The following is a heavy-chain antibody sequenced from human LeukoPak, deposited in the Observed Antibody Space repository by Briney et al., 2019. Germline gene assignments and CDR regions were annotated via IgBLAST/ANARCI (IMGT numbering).Heavy chain of an antibody. CDR3: ARGLRNYGDYGLVGGWFDP. J-gene: IGHJ5*02. CDR2: IYYSGST. Sequence: PQTLSLTCTVSGGSISSGGYYWSWIRQHPGKGLEWIGYIYYSGSTYYNPSLKSRVTISVDTSKNQFSLKLSSVTAADTAVYYCARGLRNYGDYGLVGGWFDPWGQGTLVTVSS. CDR1: GGSISSGGYY. D-gene: IGHD4-17*01. V-gene: IGHV4-31*03.